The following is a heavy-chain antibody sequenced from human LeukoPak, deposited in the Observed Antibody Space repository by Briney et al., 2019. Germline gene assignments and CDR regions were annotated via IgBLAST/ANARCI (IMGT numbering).Heavy chain of an antibody. J-gene: IGHJ1*01. V-gene: IGHV3-7*01. Sequence: GGSLRLSCAASGFTFSSYWMSWVRQAPGKGLEWVANIKQDGSEKYYVDSVKGRFTISRDNAKNSLYLQMNSLRAEDTAVYYCAREVYCSSTSCYTGYFQHWGQGTLVTVSS. D-gene: IGHD2-2*02. CDR2: IKQDGSEK. CDR1: GFTFSSYW. CDR3: AREVYCSSTSCYTGYFQH.